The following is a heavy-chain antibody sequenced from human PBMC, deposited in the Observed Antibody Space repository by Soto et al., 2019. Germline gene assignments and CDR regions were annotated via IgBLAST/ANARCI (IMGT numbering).Heavy chain of an antibody. D-gene: IGHD3-22*01. Sequence: GGSLRLSCVVSGFSFNNYGMHWVRQAPGEGLEWVSSISATGGTTYYADSVKGRFTISRDNSKNTVYLQMNSLRAADTAVYYCARSVYDSGRPSGIIMKVTVWGQGTLVTVSS. J-gene: IGHJ4*02. CDR3: ARSVYDSGRPSGIIMKVTV. CDR2: ISATGGTT. V-gene: IGHV3-23*01. CDR1: GFSFNNYG.